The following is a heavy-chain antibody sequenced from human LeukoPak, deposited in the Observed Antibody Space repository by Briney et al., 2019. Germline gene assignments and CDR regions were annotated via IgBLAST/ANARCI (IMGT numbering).Heavy chain of an antibody. CDR2: ISGSGGST. Sequence: GGSLRLSCAASGFTFSSYAMSWVRQAPGKGLEWVSAISGSGGSTYYADSVKGRFTISRDNSKNTLYLQMSSLRAEDTAVYYRAKPFNDYGDYLYYFDYWGQGTLVTVSS. CDR1: GFTFSSYA. V-gene: IGHV3-23*01. CDR3: AKPFNDYGDYLYYFDY. J-gene: IGHJ4*02. D-gene: IGHD4-17*01.